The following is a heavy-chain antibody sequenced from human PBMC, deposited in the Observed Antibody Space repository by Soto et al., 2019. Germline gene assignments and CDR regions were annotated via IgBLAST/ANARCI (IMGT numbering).Heavy chain of an antibody. J-gene: IGHJ4*02. CDR1: GYTFTSYA. CDR3: ARDSPPSDY. V-gene: IGHV1-3*01. CDR2: INAGNGNR. Sequence: QVQLVQSGAEVKKPGASVKVSCKASGYTFTSYAMHWVRQAPGQRLEWMGRINAGNGNRKYSQKFQGRVTITRDTSASTAYMELSSLRSEDTAVYYCARDSPPSDYWGQGTLVTVSS.